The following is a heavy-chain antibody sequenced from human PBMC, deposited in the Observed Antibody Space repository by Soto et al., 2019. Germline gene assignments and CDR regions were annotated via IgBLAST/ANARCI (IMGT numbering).Heavy chain of an antibody. J-gene: IGHJ4*02. V-gene: IGHV4-4*02. CDR1: GGSISTSSNW. CDR2: IYHSGST. CDR3: ARSRGLLPSDY. Sequence: QVQLQESGPGLVKPSGTLSLTCAVSGGSISTSSNWWTWVRQPPGKGLEWIGEIYHSGSTNYNPSLKSRVTISVDKSKNQFSLRLSSETAADTAVYYCARSRGLLPSDYWGQGTLVTVSS. D-gene: IGHD3-10*01.